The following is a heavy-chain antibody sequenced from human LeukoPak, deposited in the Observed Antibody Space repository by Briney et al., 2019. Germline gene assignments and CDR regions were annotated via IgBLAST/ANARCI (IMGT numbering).Heavy chain of an antibody. CDR2: IGSKTYGETT. J-gene: IGHJ4*02. Sequence: GGSLRLSCTTSGFIFGRYNMSWVRQAPGKGLEWISFIGSKTYGETTEYAASVRGRFTLSRDDSKGIAYLQMNSLRTEDMAVYFCTRPLIVGSLPDYWGRGTLVTVSS. CDR3: TRPLIVGSLPDY. D-gene: IGHD1-26*01. CDR1: GFIFGRYN. V-gene: IGHV3-49*04.